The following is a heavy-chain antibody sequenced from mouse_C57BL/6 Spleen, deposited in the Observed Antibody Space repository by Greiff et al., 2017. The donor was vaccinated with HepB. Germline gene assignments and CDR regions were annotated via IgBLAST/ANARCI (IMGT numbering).Heavy chain of an antibody. CDR2: IDPETGGT. CDR1: GYTFTDYE. J-gene: IGHJ4*01. CDR3: TRGLGY. Sequence: QVQLKQSGAELVRPGASVTLSCKASGYTFTDYEMHWVKQTPVHGLEWIGAIDPETGGTAYNQKFKGKAILTADKSSSTAYMELRSLTSEDSAVYYCTRGLGYWGQGTSVTVSS. V-gene: IGHV1-15*01.